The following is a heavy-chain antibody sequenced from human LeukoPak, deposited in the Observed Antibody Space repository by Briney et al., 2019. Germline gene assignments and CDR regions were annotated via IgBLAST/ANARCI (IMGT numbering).Heavy chain of an antibody. J-gene: IGHJ4*02. Sequence: PSETLSLTCTVSGGSISSYYWSWIRQPPGKGLEWIGYIYYSGSTNYNPSLKSRVTISVDTSKNQFSLKLSSVTAADTAVYYCARHAGSSGYDAVDYWGQGSLVTVSS. CDR1: GGSISSYY. CDR2: IYYSGST. CDR3: ARHAGSSGYDAVDY. D-gene: IGHD5-12*01. V-gene: IGHV4-59*08.